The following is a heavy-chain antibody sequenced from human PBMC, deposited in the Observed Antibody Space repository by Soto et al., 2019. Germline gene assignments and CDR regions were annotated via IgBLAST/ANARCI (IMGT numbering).Heavy chain of an antibody. CDR1: GGTCSIYA. V-gene: IGHV1-69*13. J-gene: IGHJ3*02. D-gene: IGHD3-3*01. Sequence: SVKVSCKASGGTCSIYAISCVRQSRLQWRDWMGGIIPIFGTANYAQKFQGRVTITADESTSTAYMELSSLRSEDTAVYYCARERRITIFGVVGRSDAFDIWGQGTMVTVSS. CDR2: IIPIFGTA. CDR3: ARERRITIFGVVGRSDAFDI.